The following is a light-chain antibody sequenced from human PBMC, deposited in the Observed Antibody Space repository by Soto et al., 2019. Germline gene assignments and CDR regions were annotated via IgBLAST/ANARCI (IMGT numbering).Light chain of an antibody. CDR2: KAY. CDR3: QQYNKRPPWT. J-gene: IGKJ1*01. Sequence: DIHMTQSPSTLSASEGDIVTINCRASQSIGNWLAWYQQKTGKAPKLMIYKAYILQSGVPARFSGSGSETEFTLTISSLQSEDFAVYYCQQYNKRPPWTCGQGTKVDIK. CDR1: QSIGNW. V-gene: IGKV1-5*03.